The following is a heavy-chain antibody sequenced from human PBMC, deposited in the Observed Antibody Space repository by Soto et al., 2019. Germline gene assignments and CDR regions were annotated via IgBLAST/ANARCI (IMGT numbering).Heavy chain of an antibody. CDR3: ARHVAAMVTNAKTFDY. Sequence: QLQLQESGPGLVKPSETLSLTCTVSGGSISSSSYYWGWIRQPPGKGLEWIGSIYYSGSTYYNPSLKSRVTISVDTSKNQFSLKLSSVTAADTAVYYCARHVAAMVTNAKTFDYWGQGTLVTVSS. CDR1: GGSISSSSYY. J-gene: IGHJ4*02. V-gene: IGHV4-39*01. D-gene: IGHD5-18*01. CDR2: IYYSGST.